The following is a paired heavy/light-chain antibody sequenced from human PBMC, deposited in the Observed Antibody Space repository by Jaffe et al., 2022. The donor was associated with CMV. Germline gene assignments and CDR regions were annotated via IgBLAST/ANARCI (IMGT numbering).Light chain of an antibody. CDR2: EDV. J-gene: IGLJ3*02. CDR3: YSTVNNGVGV. V-gene: IGLV3-10*01. CDR1: TLSKKY. Sequence: SYELTQPPSVSVSPGQTARITCSGDTLSKKYAYWYQQKSGQAPVLVIYEDVKRPSEIPERFSGSSSGTMSTLTINGAQVEDDGEYYCYSTVNNGVGVFGGGTKLTVL.
Heavy chain of an antibody. CDR2: MNPSGGAT. D-gene: IGHD6-13*01. CDR3: ARAHQYTSSWPGS. J-gene: IGHJ5*02. CDR1: GYTFTSYY. Sequence: QVQLVQSGAEVKKPGASVKVSCKPSGYTFTSYYVHWVRQAPGQGLEWMGVMNPSGGATTYSPKFQDRLTMTRDTSTSTLYMELTSLRSEDTAVYYCARAHQYTSSWPGSWGQGTLVTVSS. V-gene: IGHV1-46*01.